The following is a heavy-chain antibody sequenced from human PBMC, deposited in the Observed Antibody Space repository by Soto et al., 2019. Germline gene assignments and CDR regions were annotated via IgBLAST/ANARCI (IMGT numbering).Heavy chain of an antibody. D-gene: IGHD5-18*01. J-gene: IGHJ4*02. CDR1: GGTFSSYT. CDR3: ARSRGYSYGPFDY. V-gene: IGHV1-69*02. Sequence: QVQLAQSGAEVKKPGSSVKVSCKASGGTFSSYTISWVRQAPGQGLEWMGRIIPILGIANYAQKFQGRVTITADKSTSTAYMELSSLRSEDTAVYYCARSRGYSYGPFDYWGQGTLVTVSS. CDR2: IIPILGIA.